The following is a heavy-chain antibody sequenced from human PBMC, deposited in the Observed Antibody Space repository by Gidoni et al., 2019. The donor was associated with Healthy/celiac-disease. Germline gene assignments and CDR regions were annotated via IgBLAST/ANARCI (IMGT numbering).Heavy chain of an antibody. Sequence: QVQLQQSGPGLVKPSQTLSLTCAISGDSVSSNSAAWNWIRQSPSRGLEWLGRTYYRSKWYNDYAVSVKSRITINPDTSKNQFSLQLNSVTPEDTAVYYCARERRRSEGADYHRHNWFDPWGQGTLVTVSS. D-gene: IGHD3-16*01. J-gene: IGHJ5*02. CDR1: GDSVSSNSAA. CDR2: TYYRSKWYN. V-gene: IGHV6-1*01. CDR3: ARERRRSEGADYHRHNWFDP.